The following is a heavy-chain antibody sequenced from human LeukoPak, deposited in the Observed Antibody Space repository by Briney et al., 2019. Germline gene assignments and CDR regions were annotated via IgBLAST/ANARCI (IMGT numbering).Heavy chain of an antibody. CDR2: IYHSGST. Sequence: SETLSLTCTVSGYSISSGYYWGWIRQPPGKGLEWIGSIYHSGSTYYNPSLKSRVTISVDTSKNQFSLKLSSVTAADTAVYYCARDLSLYQLRYNWFDPWGQGTLVTVSS. D-gene: IGHD2-2*01. CDR3: ARDLSLYQLRYNWFDP. V-gene: IGHV4-38-2*02. J-gene: IGHJ5*02. CDR1: GYSISSGYY.